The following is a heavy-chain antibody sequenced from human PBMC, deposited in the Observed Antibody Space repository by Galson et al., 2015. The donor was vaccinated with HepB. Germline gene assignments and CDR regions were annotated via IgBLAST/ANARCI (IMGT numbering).Heavy chain of an antibody. CDR1: GFTFSSYS. Sequence: SLRLSCAASGFTFSSYSMNWVRQAPGKGLEWVSYISSSSSTIYYADSVKGRFTISRDNAKNSLYLQMNSLRAEDTAVYYCARGAYSGYDGAQFDYWGQGTLVSVSS. V-gene: IGHV3-48*01. CDR2: ISSSSSTI. J-gene: IGHJ4*02. D-gene: IGHD5-12*01. CDR3: ARGAYSGYDGAQFDY.